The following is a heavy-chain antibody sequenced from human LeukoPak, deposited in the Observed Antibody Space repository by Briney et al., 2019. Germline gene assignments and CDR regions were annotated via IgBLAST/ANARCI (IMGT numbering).Heavy chain of an antibody. V-gene: IGHV3-48*03. J-gene: IGHJ4*02. CDR3: AREWGGRWLQFDY. CDR2: ISSSGSTI. D-gene: IGHD5-24*01. Sequence: GGSLRLSCAASGFTVSSNEMNWVRQAPGKGPEWVSYISSSGSTIYYADSVKGRFTISRDNAKNSLYLQMNSLRAEDTAVYYCAREWGGRWLQFDYRGQGTLVTVSS. CDR1: GFTVSSNE.